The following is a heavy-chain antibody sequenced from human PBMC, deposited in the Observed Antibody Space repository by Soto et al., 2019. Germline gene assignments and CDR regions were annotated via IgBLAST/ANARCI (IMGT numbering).Heavy chain of an antibody. Sequence: VKVSCKAAGGTFSSSAISWVRQAPGQGLEWMGGIIPIFGTANYAQKFQGRVTITADESTSTAYMELSSLRSEDTAVYYCARVPHYYGSGTRYYYYGMDVWGQGTTVPSP. CDR1: GGTFSSSA. CDR3: ARVPHYYGSGTRYYYYGMDV. CDR2: IIPIFGTA. J-gene: IGHJ6*02. V-gene: IGHV1-69*01. D-gene: IGHD3-10*01.